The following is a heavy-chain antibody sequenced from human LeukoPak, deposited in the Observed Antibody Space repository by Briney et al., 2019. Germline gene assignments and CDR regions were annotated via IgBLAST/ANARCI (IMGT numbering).Heavy chain of an antibody. Sequence: GGSLRLSCAASGFTFSSYSMNWVRQAPGKWLEWVTYISSSSSTIYYADSVKGRFSVSRDNAKNSLYLQMNSLRDEDTAVFYCARGSNIVGTTTYFDFWGQGTLVTVSS. CDR1: GFTFSSYS. V-gene: IGHV3-48*02. J-gene: IGHJ4*02. CDR3: ARGSNIVGTTTYFDF. D-gene: IGHD1-26*01. CDR2: ISSSSSTI.